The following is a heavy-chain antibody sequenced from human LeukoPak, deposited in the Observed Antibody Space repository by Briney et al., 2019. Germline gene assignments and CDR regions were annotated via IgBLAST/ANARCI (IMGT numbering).Heavy chain of an antibody. J-gene: IGHJ6*02. V-gene: IGHV3-66*01. D-gene: IGHD4-23*01. CDR1: GFTFSSYA. CDR2: IYSGGST. Sequence: GGSLRLSCAASGFTFSSYAMSWVRQAPGKGLEWVSVIYSGGSTYYADSVKGRFTISRDNSKNTLYLQMNSLRAEDTAVYYCARARYGGNSNLNYYGMDVWGQGTTVTVSS. CDR3: ARARYGGNSNLNYYGMDV.